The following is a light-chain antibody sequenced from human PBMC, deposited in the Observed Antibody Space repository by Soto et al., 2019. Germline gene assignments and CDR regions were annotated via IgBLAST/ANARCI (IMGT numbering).Light chain of an antibody. CDR3: QQSYSKTIT. CDR2: AAS. Sequence: ILLTQSPTSLSSSVGERGTITCRASQGISSYLAWYQQKPGKAPKLLIYAASSLQSGVPSRFSGSGSGTDFTLTISRLQPEDFATYYCQQSYSKTITFGQGTRLDI. J-gene: IGKJ5*01. CDR1: QGISSY. V-gene: IGKV1-39*01.